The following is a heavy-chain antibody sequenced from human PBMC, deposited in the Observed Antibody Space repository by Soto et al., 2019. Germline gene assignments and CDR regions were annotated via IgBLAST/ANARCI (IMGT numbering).Heavy chain of an antibody. CDR1: GYTFTSYG. Sequence: ASVKVSCKASGYTFTSYGISWVRQAPGQGLEWMGWISAYNGNTNYAQKLQGRVTMTTDTSTSTAYMELRSLRSDDTAVYYCSRVAIAAAGTEFDYWGQGTPVTVSS. J-gene: IGHJ4*02. CDR3: SRVAIAAAGTEFDY. V-gene: IGHV1-18*01. CDR2: ISAYNGNT. D-gene: IGHD6-13*01.